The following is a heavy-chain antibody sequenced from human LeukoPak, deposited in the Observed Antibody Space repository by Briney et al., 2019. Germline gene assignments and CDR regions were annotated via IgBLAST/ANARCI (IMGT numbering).Heavy chain of an antibody. D-gene: IGHD4-23*01. CDR3: AREDYGGNPGYLDY. CDR1: GFTFSSYS. J-gene: IGHJ4*02. V-gene: IGHV3-48*01. CDR2: ISSSSSTI. Sequence: GGSLRLSCAASGFTFSSYSMNWVRQAPGKGLEWVSYISSSSSTIYYADSVKGRFTISRDNAKNSLYLQMNSLRAEDTAVYYCAREDYGGNPGYLDYWGQGTLVTVSS.